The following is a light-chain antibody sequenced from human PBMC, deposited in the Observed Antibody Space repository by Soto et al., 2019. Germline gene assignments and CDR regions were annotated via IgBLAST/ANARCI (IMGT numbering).Light chain of an antibody. CDR3: SSYAPSGNYV. J-gene: IGLJ1*01. CDR2: DVN. Sequence: QSALTQPASVSGSPGQSIAISCTGTSRDVGAYSSVSWYQQHPGRVPKLLIYDVNNRPSEISTRFSGSKSGNTASLTISGLQAEDEADYYCSSYAPSGNYVFGTGTKLTVL. CDR1: SRDVGAYSS. V-gene: IGLV2-14*01.